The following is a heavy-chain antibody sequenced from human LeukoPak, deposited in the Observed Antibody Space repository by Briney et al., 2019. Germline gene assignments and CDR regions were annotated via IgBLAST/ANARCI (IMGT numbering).Heavy chain of an antibody. D-gene: IGHD3-22*01. CDR1: AFTFSSYS. J-gene: IGHJ3*02. V-gene: IGHV3-21*01. CDR3: ARGGPYYYDSSGYWDAFDI. CDR2: ISSSGSYI. Sequence: GGSLRLSCAASAFTFSSYSMNWVRQAPGKGLEWVSSISSSGSYIYYADSVKGRFTISRDNAKNSLYLQMNSLRAEDTAVYYCARGGPYYYDSSGYWDAFDIWGQGTMVTVSS.